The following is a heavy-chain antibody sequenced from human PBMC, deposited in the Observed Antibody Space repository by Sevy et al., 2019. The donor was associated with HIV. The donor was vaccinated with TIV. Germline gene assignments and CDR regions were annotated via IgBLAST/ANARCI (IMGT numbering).Heavy chain of an antibody. CDR3: AGNVTDSSGWSSGYFDY. J-gene: IGHJ4*02. Sequence: SETLSLTCTVSGGSISSYYWSWIRQPAGKGLEWIARIYTSGSTNYNPSLKSRVTMSVDTSKNQFSLKLSSVTAADTAVYYCAGNVTDSSGWSSGYFDYWGQGTLVTVSS. CDR1: GGSISSYY. D-gene: IGHD6-19*01. V-gene: IGHV4-4*07. CDR2: IYTSGST.